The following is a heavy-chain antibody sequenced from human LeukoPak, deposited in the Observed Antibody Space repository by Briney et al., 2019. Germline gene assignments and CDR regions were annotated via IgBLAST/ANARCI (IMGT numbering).Heavy chain of an antibody. Sequence: GGSLRLSCAASGFTFSSYGMSWVRQAPGKGLEWVSTITGSGSHTYYADSVKGRFTISRDNSKNTLYLQMNSLRAEDTAIYYCAKLGYVTSGWFDFWGQGTLVTVSS. CDR3: AKLGYVTSGWFDF. V-gene: IGHV3-23*01. CDR1: GFTFSSYG. D-gene: IGHD6-19*01. CDR2: ITGSGSHT. J-gene: IGHJ4*02.